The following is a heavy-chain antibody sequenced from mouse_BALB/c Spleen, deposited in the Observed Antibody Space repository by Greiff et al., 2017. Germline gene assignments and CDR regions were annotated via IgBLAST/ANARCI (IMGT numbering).Heavy chain of an antibody. D-gene: IGHD3-3*01. CDR1: GFNFKDTY. V-gene: IGHV14-3*02. CDR3: AREGPWFAY. CDR2: IDPANGTT. Sequence: VQLQQSGAELVKPGASVKLSCTASGFNFKDTYMNWVKQRPEQGLEWIGRIDPANGTTKYDPKFQGKATITADTSSNTAYLQLSRLTSEDTAVYYCAREGPWFAYWGQGTLVTVSA. J-gene: IGHJ3*01.